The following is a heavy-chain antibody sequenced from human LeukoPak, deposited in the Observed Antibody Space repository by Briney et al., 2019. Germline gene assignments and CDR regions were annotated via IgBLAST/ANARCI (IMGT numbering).Heavy chain of an antibody. CDR2: IYTSGST. D-gene: IGHD6-19*01. J-gene: IGHJ4*02. Sequence: SETLSLTCTVSGGSISSYYWSWIRQPAGKGLEWIGRIYTSGSTNYNPSLKSRVTMSVDTSKNQFSLKLSSVTAADTAVYYCAGGIAVAGTAQSYTFDYWGQGTLVTVSS. CDR1: GGSISSYY. CDR3: AGGIAVAGTAQSYTFDY. V-gene: IGHV4-4*07.